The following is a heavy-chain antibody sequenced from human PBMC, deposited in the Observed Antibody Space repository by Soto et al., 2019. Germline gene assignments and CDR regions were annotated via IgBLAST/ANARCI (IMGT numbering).Heavy chain of an antibody. J-gene: IGHJ4*02. Sequence: LSLTCTVSGGSINSNNYYWAWIRQPPGKGLAWIASIYFDGSTYYNTSLKSRVTISRDTSKNQFSLRLTSMAAADTAVYYCAKVVVAATRHTDFDSWGQGTLVTVSS. CDR2: IYFDGST. CDR1: GGSINSNNYY. V-gene: IGHV4-39*02. CDR3: AKVVVAATRHTDFDS. D-gene: IGHD2-15*01.